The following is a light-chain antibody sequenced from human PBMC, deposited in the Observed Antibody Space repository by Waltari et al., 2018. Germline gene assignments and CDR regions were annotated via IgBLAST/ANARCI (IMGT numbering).Light chain of an antibody. CDR3: QQNYNVPPT. CDR2: GAI. CDR1: QSIRSS. Sequence: DIQMTQSPSPLSASIGSQVNITCRARQSIRSSLSWYQQNAGKAPRLLIFGAISLQSGVPSRFSGTDSGTDFTLTISSLQPEDSAMYYCQQNYNVPPTFGGGTKVEIK. J-gene: IGKJ4*01. V-gene: IGKV1-39*01.